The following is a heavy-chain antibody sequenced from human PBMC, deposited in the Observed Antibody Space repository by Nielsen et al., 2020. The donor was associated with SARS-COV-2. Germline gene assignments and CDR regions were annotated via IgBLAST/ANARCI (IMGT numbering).Heavy chain of an antibody. J-gene: IGHJ6*02. Sequence: ETLSLTCAASGFTFSSYWMSWVRQAPGKGLEWVANIKQDGSEKYYVDSVKGRFTISRDNAKNSLFLLMNSLRAEDTAVYYCARGGCSTTSCYLGMDVWGQGTTVTVSS. CDR1: GFTFSSYW. CDR3: ARGGCSTTSCYLGMDV. V-gene: IGHV3-7*01. D-gene: IGHD2-2*01. CDR2: IKQDGSEK.